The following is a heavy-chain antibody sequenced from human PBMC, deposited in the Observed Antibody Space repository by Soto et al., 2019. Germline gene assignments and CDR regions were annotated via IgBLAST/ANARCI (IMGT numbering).Heavy chain of an antibody. CDR3: AKGGTSSGPYYYGMDV. CDR2: ISGGGVDT. CDR1: GFTFSAYA. J-gene: IGHJ6*02. Sequence: EVQLLESGGGLVQPGGSLRLSCAASGFTFSAYAMSWVRQAPGKGLQWASAISGGGVDTYYADSVKGRFTISRDNSKNTLYLQMHSLRAEDTAIYYCAKGGTSSGPYYYGMDVWGQGTTVTVSS. V-gene: IGHV3-23*01. D-gene: IGHD6-19*01.